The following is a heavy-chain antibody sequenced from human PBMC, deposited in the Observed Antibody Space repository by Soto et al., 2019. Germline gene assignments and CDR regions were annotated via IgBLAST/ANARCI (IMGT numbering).Heavy chain of an antibody. Sequence: EVQLVESGGNLINPGGSLRLSCAASGFSVSSNYLTWVRQAPGKGLKWVSVLYPDGRAFYADSVKGRFTISTDNSKNSVYLQMKTLRADDTAVYYCARGLGRDYHNYRGYFHLDYWGQGTLVTVSS. D-gene: IGHD3-22*01. J-gene: IGHJ4*02. CDR2: LYPDGRA. V-gene: IGHV3-53*01. CDR1: GFSVSSNY. CDR3: ARGLGRDYHNYRGYFHLDY.